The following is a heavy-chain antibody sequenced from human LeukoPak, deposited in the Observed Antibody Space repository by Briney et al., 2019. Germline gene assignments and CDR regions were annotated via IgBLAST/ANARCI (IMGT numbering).Heavy chain of an antibody. D-gene: IGHD5-18*01. CDR3: ARERGRSYGSVPYYYYYMDV. CDR2: IYYSGGT. Sequence: PSETLSLTCAVSGGSISSYYWSWIRQPPGKGVEWIGYIYYSGGTNYNPSLKSRVTISVDTSKNQFSLKLSSVTAADTAVYYCARERGRSYGSVPYYYYYMDVWGKGTTVTVSS. CDR1: GGSISSYY. J-gene: IGHJ6*03. V-gene: IGHV4-59*01.